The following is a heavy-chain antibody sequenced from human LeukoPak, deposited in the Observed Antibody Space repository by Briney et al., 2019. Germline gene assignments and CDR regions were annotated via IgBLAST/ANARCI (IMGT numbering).Heavy chain of an antibody. CDR3: ARAPVTTPSDSFDY. J-gene: IGHJ4*02. Sequence: PSETLSLTCTVSGGSISSGGYYWSWIRQHPGKGLEWIGYIYYSGSTYYNPSLKSRVTISVDTSKNQFSLKLSSVTAADTAVYYCARAPVTTPSDSFDYWGRGTLVTVSS. D-gene: IGHD4-17*01. CDR1: GGSISSGGYY. V-gene: IGHV4-31*03. CDR2: IYYSGST.